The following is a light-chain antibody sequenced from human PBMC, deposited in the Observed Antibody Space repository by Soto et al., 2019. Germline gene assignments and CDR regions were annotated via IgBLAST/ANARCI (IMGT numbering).Light chain of an antibody. Sequence: DIQMTQSPSSLSASVGDRVTITCRASQSVSNWLAWYQQKPGQAPKLLIYKASVLESGVPSRFSGRGSGTQFTLTITSLQPGDFATYYCQQYDSYSPTFDQGTKVEIK. V-gene: IGKV1-5*03. CDR2: KAS. J-gene: IGKJ1*01. CDR3: QQYDSYSPT. CDR1: QSVSNW.